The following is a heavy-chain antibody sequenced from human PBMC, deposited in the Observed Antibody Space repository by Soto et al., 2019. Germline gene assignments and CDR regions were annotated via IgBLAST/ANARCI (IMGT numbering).Heavy chain of an antibody. CDR1: GGSISSSSYY. D-gene: IGHD6-13*01. V-gene: IGHV4-39*01. Sequence: SETLSLTCTVSGGSISSSSYYWGWIRQPPGKGLEWIGSIYYSGSTYYNPSLKSRVTISVDTSKNQFSLKLSSVTAADTAVYYCARVEVYSSRWFHSDYFDYWGQGTLVTVSS. J-gene: IGHJ4*02. CDR2: IYYSGST. CDR3: ARVEVYSSRWFHSDYFDY.